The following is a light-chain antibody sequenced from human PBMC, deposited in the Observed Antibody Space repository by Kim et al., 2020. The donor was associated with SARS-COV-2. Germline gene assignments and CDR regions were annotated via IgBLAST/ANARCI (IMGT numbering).Light chain of an antibody. CDR3: AAWDDSLSGPV. CDR2: RNN. J-gene: IGLJ2*01. Sequence: ELTKPPSASGTPGQRVTISCSGSSSNIGSNYVYWYQQLPGTAPKLLIYRNNQRPSGVPDRFSGSKSGTSASLAISGLRSEDEADYYCAAWDDSLSGPVFGGGTQLTVL. CDR1: SSNIGSNY. V-gene: IGLV1-47*01.